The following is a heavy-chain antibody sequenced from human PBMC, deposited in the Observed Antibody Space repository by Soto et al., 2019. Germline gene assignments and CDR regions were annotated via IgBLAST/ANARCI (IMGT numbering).Heavy chain of an antibody. Sequence: SETLSLTCDVSRYSINNNNWWSWVRQPPGGGLEWIGELHHGGSTNYNPSLESRATFSVDISKNQFFLKLSSVTAADTAVYYRTKTSAYAIDHWGPGTLVTVSS. CDR2: LHHGGST. V-gene: IGHV4-4*02. J-gene: IGHJ4*02. D-gene: IGHD5-12*01. CDR3: TKTSAYAIDH. CDR1: RYSINNNNW.